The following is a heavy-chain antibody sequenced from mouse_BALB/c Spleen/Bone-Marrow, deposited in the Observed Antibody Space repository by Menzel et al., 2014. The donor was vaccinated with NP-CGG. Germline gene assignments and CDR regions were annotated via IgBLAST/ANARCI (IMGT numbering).Heavy chain of an antibody. CDR1: GYAFTNYL. CDR3: ARRWVCYYYAMDY. Sequence: QVQLEESGAELVRPGTSVKVSCKASGYAFTNYLIGWVKQRPGQGLEWIGVINPGSGGTNYNEKFKGKATLTADKSSSTAYMQLSSLTSDDYAVYFCARRWVCYYYAMDYWGQGTSVTVSS. D-gene: IGHD2-3*01. J-gene: IGHJ4*01. CDR2: INPGSGGT. V-gene: IGHV1-54*01.